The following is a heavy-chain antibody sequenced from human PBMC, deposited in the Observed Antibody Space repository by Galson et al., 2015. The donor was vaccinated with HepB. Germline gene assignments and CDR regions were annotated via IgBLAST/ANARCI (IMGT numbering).Heavy chain of an antibody. D-gene: IGHD3-16*01. CDR2: ISGSGGST. CDR1: GFTFSSYA. CDR3: AKRKSKVGMGWGTFDY. V-gene: IGHV3-23*01. Sequence: SLRLSCAASGFTFSSYAMSWVRQAPGKGLEWVSAISGSGGSTYYADSVKGRFTISRDNSKNTLYLQMNSLRAEDTAVYYCAKRKSKVGMGWGTFDYWGQGTLVTVSS. J-gene: IGHJ4*02.